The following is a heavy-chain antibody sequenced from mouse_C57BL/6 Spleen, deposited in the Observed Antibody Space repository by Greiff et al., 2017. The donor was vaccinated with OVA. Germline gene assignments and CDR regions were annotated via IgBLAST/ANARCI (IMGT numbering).Heavy chain of an antibody. CDR2: IYPGDGDT. V-gene: IGHV1-82*01. CDR1: GYAFSSSW. J-gene: IGHJ4*01. CDR3: ASSTVVDAMDY. Sequence: VQLQQSGPELVKPGASVKISCKASGYAFSSSWMNWVKQRPGKGLEWIGRIYPGDGDTNYNGKFKGKATLTADKSSSTAYMQLSSLTSEDSAVYCCASSTVVDAMDYWGQGTSVTVSS. D-gene: IGHD1-1*01.